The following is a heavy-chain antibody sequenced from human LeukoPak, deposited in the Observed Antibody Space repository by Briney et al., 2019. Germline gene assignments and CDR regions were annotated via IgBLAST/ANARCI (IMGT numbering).Heavy chain of an antibody. V-gene: IGHV4-4*06. CDR3: ARASTVTFDY. Sequence: CRITMSVDTSKNQFSLKLSSVTAADTAVYYCARASTVTFDYWGQGTLVTVSS. J-gene: IGHJ4*02. D-gene: IGHD4-17*01.